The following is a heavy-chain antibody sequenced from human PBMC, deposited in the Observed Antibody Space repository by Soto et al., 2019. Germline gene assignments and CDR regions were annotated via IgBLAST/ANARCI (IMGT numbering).Heavy chain of an antibody. D-gene: IGHD6-6*01. CDR2: IYYSGST. CDR1: GGSISSYY. Sequence: SETLSLTCTVSGGSISSYYWSWIRQPPGKGLEWIGYIYYSGSTNYNPSLKSRVTISVDTSKNQFSLKLSSVTAADTAVYYCARTEPRIAARRQDYGMDVWGQGTTVTVSS. CDR3: ARTEPRIAARRQDYGMDV. J-gene: IGHJ6*02. V-gene: IGHV4-59*01.